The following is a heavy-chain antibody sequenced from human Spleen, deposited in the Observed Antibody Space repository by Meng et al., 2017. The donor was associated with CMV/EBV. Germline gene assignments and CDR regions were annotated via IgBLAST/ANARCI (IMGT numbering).Heavy chain of an antibody. Sequence: KACGYNFDIYGITWVRQAPGQGLEWVGWVSAENGDTDYGQKFQGRVTVTADTFTNTAYMEMRSLRSDDSAMYYCARAGAAVTTNFDFWGQGTLVTVSS. CDR2: VSAENGDT. J-gene: IGHJ4*02. CDR3: ARAGAAVTTNFDF. V-gene: IGHV1-18*01. CDR1: GYNFDIYG. D-gene: IGHD4-17*01.